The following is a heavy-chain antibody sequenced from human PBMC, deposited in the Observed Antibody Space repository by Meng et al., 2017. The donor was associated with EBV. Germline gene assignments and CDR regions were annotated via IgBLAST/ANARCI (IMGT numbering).Heavy chain of an antibody. Sequence: QITLKGSGPTLVKPTQTLTLTCTFSGFSLSTRGVGVGWIRQPPGKALEWLALIYWDDDKRYSPSLKSRLTITKDTSKNQVVLTMTNMDPVDAATYHCAHIIAARPFDYWGQGTLVTVSS. CDR1: GFSLSTRGVG. J-gene: IGHJ4*02. D-gene: IGHD6-6*01. CDR3: AHIIAARPFDY. V-gene: IGHV2-5*02. CDR2: IYWDDDK.